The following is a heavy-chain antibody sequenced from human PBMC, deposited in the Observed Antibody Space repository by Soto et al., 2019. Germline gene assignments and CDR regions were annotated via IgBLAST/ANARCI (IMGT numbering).Heavy chain of an antibody. J-gene: IGHJ6*03. CDR2: IYYSGST. D-gene: IGHD2-15*01. V-gene: IGHV4-31*03. CDR1: GGSISSVGYY. Sequence: SETLSLTCTVSGGSISSVGYYWSWIRQHPGKGLEWIGYIYYSGSTYYNPSLKSRVTISVDTSKNQFSLKLSSVTAADTAVYYCAGGSGGSLYYYYMDVWGKGTTVTVSS. CDR3: AGGSGGSLYYYYMDV.